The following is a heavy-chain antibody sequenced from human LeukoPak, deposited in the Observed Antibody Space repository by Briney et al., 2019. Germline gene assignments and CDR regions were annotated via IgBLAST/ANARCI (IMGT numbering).Heavy chain of an antibody. J-gene: IGHJ4*02. V-gene: IGHV3-48*03. CDR2: ISSSGSTI. D-gene: IGHD3-9*01. CDR1: GFTFSSYE. CDR3: ARGDHVLRYFDWFFDY. Sequence: PGGSLRLSCAASGFTFSSYEMNWVRQAPGKGLEWVSYISSSGSTIYYADSVKGRFTISRDNAKNSLYLQMNSLRAEDTAVYYCARGDHVLRYFDWFFDYWGQGTLVTVSS.